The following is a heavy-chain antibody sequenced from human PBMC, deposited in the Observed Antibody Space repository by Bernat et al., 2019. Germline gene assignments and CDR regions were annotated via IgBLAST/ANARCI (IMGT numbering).Heavy chain of an antibody. CDR1: GGSISSSSYY. V-gene: IGHV4-39*01. J-gene: IGHJ4*02. CDR3: AEGYYDFWSGYYGGVYFDY. CDR2: IYYSGST. D-gene: IGHD3-3*01. Sequence: QLQLQESGPGLVKPSETLSLTCTVSGGSISSSSYYWGWIRQPPGKGLEWIGSIYYSGSTYYNPSLKSRVTISVDTSKDQFSLKLSSVTAADTAVYYCAEGYYDFWSGYYGGVYFDYWDQGTLVTVSS.